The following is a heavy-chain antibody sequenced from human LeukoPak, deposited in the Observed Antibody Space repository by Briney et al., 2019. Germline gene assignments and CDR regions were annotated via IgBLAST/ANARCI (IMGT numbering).Heavy chain of an antibody. Sequence: PSETLSLTCAVYGGSFSGYYWSWIRQPPGKGLEWIGEINHSGSTNYNPSLKSRVTISVDTSKNQFSLKLSSVTAADTAVYYCARGRRDGYSPIDYWGQGTLATVSS. J-gene: IGHJ4*02. CDR2: INHSGST. V-gene: IGHV4-34*01. D-gene: IGHD5-24*01. CDR3: ARGRRDGYSPIDY. CDR1: GGSFSGYY.